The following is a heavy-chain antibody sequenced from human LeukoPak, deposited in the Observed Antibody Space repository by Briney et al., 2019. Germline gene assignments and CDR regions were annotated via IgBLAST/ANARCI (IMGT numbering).Heavy chain of an antibody. CDR1: GLTFGDYA. J-gene: IGHJ6*02. Sequence: GGSLRLSCTASGLTFGDYAMSWFRQAPGKGLEWVGFIRSKAYGGTTEYAASVKGRFTISRDDSKSIAYLQMNSLKTEDTAVYYCTREVPAAMSRDYYYYGMDVWGQGTTVTVSS. V-gene: IGHV3-49*03. D-gene: IGHD2-2*01. CDR2: IRSKAYGGTT. CDR3: TREVPAAMSRDYYYYGMDV.